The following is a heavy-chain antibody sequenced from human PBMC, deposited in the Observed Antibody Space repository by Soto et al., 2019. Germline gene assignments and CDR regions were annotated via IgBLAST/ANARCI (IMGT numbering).Heavy chain of an antibody. CDR1: GYTFTGYY. J-gene: IGHJ6*02. CDR3: PRGPYPGPAAILSPASYYDGMDV. Sequence: ASVKVSCKASGYTFTGYYMHWVRQAPGQGLEWMGWINPNSGGTNYAQKFQGRVTMTRGTSISTAYMELSRLRSDDTDVYYCPRGPYPGPAAILSPASYYDGMDVWGQGTTVTVSS. CDR2: INPNSGGT. V-gene: IGHV1-2*02. D-gene: IGHD2-2*02.